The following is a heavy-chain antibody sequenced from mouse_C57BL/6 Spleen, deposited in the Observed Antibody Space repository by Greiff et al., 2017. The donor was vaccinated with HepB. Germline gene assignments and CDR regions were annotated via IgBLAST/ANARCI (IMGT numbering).Heavy chain of an antibody. V-gene: IGHV3-6*01. D-gene: IGHD1-1*01. CDR3: ARYYDAMDY. Sequence: EVQLQQSGPGLVKPSQSLSLTCSVTGYSITSGYYWNWIRQFPGNKLEWMGYISYDGSNNYNPSLKNRISITRDTSKNQFFLKLNSVTTEDTATYYCARYYDAMDYWGQGTSVTVSS. CDR1: GYSITSGYY. J-gene: IGHJ4*01. CDR2: ISYDGSN.